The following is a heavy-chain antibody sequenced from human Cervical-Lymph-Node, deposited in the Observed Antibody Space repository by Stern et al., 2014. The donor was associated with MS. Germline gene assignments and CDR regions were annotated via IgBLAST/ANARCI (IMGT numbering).Heavy chain of an antibody. D-gene: IGHD1-14*01. CDR2: IIPIFGNA. Sequence: QLVQSGAEVKKPGSSVKVSCKASGGTFSSYAISWVRQAPGQGLEWMGGIIPIFGNANYAQTFQGRVTINTDESPTPAYRQLSRLRSEDTAVYYCARGSERNPLPGGNYYYYYGMDVWGQGTTVTVSS. CDR1: GGTFSSYA. V-gene: IGHV1-69*01. J-gene: IGHJ6*02. CDR3: ARGSERNPLPGGNYYYYYGMDV.